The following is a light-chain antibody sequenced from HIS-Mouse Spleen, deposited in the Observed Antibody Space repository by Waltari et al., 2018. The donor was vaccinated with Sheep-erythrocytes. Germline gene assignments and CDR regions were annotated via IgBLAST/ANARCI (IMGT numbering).Light chain of an antibody. V-gene: IGLV2-14*01. CDR2: EVS. CDR1: SSDVGGYNY. Sequence: QSALTQPASVSGSPGQSITISCTGTSSDVGGYNYVSWYQQHPGKAPKLMLYEVSNRPSGVSNRFSGSKSGNTASLTISGLQAEDEADYYCSSYTSSSTPVVFGGVTKLTVL. J-gene: IGLJ2*01. CDR3: SSYTSSSTPVV.